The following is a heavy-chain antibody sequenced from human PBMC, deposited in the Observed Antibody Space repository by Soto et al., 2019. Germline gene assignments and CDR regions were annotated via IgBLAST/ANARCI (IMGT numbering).Heavy chain of an antibody. CDR1: GFTFSSFW. D-gene: IGHD2-2*01. J-gene: IGHJ6*02. CDR3: ARGGVPAAMSY. CDR2: INSDGSNT. V-gene: IGHV3-74*01. Sequence: PGGSLRLSCAASGFTFSSFWMHWVRQAPGEGLVWVSRINSDGSNTNYADSVKGRFTISRDNAKNTLYLQMNSLRAEDTAVYYCARGGVPAAMSYWGQGTTVTVSS.